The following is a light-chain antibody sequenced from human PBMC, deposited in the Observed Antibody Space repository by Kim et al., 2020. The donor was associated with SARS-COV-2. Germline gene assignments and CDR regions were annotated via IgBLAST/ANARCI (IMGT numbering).Light chain of an antibody. CDR2: GAS. Sequence: ASVGDRVTTTCPASHDIRNDLGWYQQNPGRAPKRLIYGASSLQSGVPSRFSGSGSGTEFTLTISSLQPEDFATYFCLQHNTYPITFGQGTRLEIK. CDR3: LQHNTYPIT. V-gene: IGKV1-17*01. J-gene: IGKJ5*01. CDR1: HDIRND.